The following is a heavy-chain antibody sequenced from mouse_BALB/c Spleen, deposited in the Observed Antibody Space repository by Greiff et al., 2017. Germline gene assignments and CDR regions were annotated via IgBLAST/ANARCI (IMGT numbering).Heavy chain of an antibody. Sequence: QVQLQQSGAELAKPGASVKMSCKASGYTFTSYWMHWVKQRPGQGLEWIGYINPSTGYTEYNQKFKDKATLTADKSSSTAYMQLSSLTSEDSAVYYCARYGNLWYFDVWGAGTTVTVSS. V-gene: IGHV1-7*01. J-gene: IGHJ1*01. CDR1: GYTFTSYW. D-gene: IGHD2-1*01. CDR3: ARYGNLWYFDV. CDR2: INPSTGYT.